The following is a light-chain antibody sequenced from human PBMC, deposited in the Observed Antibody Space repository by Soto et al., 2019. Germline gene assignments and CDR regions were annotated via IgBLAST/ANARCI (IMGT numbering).Light chain of an antibody. Sequence: EIVMTQSPVTLSVSPGERATLSCRASQSVRRNLAWYQQKPGQAPRLLISGASTRATGIPARFSGSGSWTEFTRTISSLQSEDFAVYYCRQYDNWSPLTFGGGTKVEIK. CDR2: GAS. CDR3: RQYDNWSPLT. J-gene: IGKJ4*01. V-gene: IGKV3-15*01. CDR1: QSVRRN.